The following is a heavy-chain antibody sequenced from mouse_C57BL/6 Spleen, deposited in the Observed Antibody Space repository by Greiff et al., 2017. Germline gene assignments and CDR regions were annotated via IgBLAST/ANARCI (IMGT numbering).Heavy chain of an antibody. CDR2: IDPANGNT. CDR1: GFNIKNTY. D-gene: IGHD1-1*01. V-gene: IGHV14-3*01. J-gene: IGHJ2*01. CDR3: ARDTTVVAGGDY. Sequence: DVKLQESVAELVRPGASVKLSCTASGFNIKNTYMHWVKQRPEQGLEWIGRIDPANGNTKYAPKFQGKATITADTSSNTAYLQLSSLTSEYTAIYYCARDTTVVAGGDYWGQGTTLTVSS.